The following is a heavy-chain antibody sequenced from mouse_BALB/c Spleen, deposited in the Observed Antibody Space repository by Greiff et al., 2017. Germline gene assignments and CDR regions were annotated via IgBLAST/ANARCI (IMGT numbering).Heavy chain of an antibody. V-gene: IGHV6-6*02. CDR2: IRLKSDNYAT. J-gene: IGHJ3*01. Sequence: EVKVEESGGGLVQPGGSMKLSCVASGFTFSSYWMSWVRQSPEKGLEWVAEIRLKSDNYATHYAESVKGKFTISRDDSKSRLYLQMNSLRAEDTGIDYCTPLRGFAYWGQGTLVTVSA. CDR1: GFTFSSYW. CDR3: TPLRGFAY.